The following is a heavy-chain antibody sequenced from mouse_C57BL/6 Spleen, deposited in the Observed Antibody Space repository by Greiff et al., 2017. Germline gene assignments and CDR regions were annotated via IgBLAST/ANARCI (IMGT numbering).Heavy chain of an antibody. Sequence: QVQLQQSGAELVRPGASVTLSCKASGYTFTDYEMHWVKQTPVHGLEWIGAIDPETGGTAYNQKFKGKAILTADKSSSTAYMELRSLTSEDSAVYYCTRGPGYGSAWFAYWGQGTLVTVSA. J-gene: IGHJ3*01. D-gene: IGHD1-1*01. CDR1: GYTFTDYE. CDR2: IDPETGGT. V-gene: IGHV1-15*01. CDR3: TRGPGYGSAWFAY.